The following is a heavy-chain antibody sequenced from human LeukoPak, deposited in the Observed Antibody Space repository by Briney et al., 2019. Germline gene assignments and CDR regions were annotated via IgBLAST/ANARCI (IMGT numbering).Heavy chain of an antibody. J-gene: IGHJ4*02. CDR3: ARTGGYYYDSSGYYYGY. CDR2: IYYSGST. V-gene: IGHV4-30-4*01. Sequence: PSETLSLTCTVSGGSISSGDYYWSWIRQPPGKGLEWIGYIYYSGSTYYNPSLKSRVTISVDTSKHQFSLKLSSVTAADTAVYYCARTGGYYYDSSGYYYGYWGQGTLVTVSS. D-gene: IGHD3-22*01. CDR1: GGSISSGDYY.